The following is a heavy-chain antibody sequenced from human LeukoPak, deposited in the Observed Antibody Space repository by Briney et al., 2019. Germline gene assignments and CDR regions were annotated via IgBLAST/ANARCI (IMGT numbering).Heavy chain of an antibody. V-gene: IGHV3-30*18. Sequence: GGSLRLSCAASGFTFSSYGMHWVRQAPGKGLEWVAVISYDGSNKYYADSVKGRFTISRDNSKNTLYLQMNSLRAEDTAVYYCAKVGYSYDYRYFDYWGQETLVTVSS. CDR2: ISYDGSNK. J-gene: IGHJ4*02. CDR3: AKVGYSYDYRYFDY. CDR1: GFTFSSYG. D-gene: IGHD5-18*01.